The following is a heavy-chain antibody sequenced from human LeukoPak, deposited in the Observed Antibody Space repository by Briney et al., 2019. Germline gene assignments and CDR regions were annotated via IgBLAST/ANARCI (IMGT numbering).Heavy chain of an antibody. D-gene: IGHD3-10*01. CDR3: AFRRKRYGSGSYIYYYGMDV. J-gene: IGHJ6*02. CDR2: IYSGGST. V-gene: IGHV3-66*01. Sequence: GGSLRLSCAASGFTVSSNYMSWVRQAPVKGLEWVSVIYSGGSTYYADSVKGRFTISRDNSKNTLYLQMNSLRAEDTAVYYCAFRRKRYGSGSYIYYYGMDVWGQGTTVTVSS. CDR1: GFTVSSNY.